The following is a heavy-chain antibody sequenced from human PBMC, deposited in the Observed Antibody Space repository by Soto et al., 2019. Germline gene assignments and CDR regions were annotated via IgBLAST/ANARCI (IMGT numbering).Heavy chain of an antibody. J-gene: IGHJ5*02. CDR3: AAARVGARGSDP. V-gene: IGHV1-58*01. D-gene: IGHD1-26*01. CDR1: GFTFTSSA. CDR2: IVVGSGNT. Sequence: PGGSLRLSCKASGFTFTSSAVQWVRQARGQRLEWIGWIVVGSGNTNYAQKFQERVTITRDMSTSTAYMELSSLRSEDTAVYYCAAARVGARGSDPWGQGTLVTVS.